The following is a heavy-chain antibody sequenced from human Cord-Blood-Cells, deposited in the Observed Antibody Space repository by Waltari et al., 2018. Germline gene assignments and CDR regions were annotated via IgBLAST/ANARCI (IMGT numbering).Heavy chain of an antibody. CDR1: GGSISSGGYY. CDR3: ARERGQLGGLIDY. Sequence: QVQLQESGPGLVKPSQTLSLTCTVSGGSISSGGYYWSWIRQHPGKGLAWVGYIYYSGSTYYNPSLKSRVTISVDTSKNQFSLKLSSVTAADTAVYYCARERGQLGGLIDYWGQGTLVTVSS. D-gene: IGHD7-27*01. V-gene: IGHV4-31*03. CDR2: IYYSGST. J-gene: IGHJ4*02.